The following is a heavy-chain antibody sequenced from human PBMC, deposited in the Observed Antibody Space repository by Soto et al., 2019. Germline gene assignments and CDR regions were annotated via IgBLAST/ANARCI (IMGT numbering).Heavy chain of an antibody. CDR1: GVSVSNYY. J-gene: IGHJ4*02. D-gene: IGHD6-19*01. V-gene: IGHV4-59*08. CDR2: MYYSGST. Sequence: SETLSLTCTVSGVSVSNYYWSWIRQTPGKGLEWMAYMYYSGSTNYNPSLKSRVTISLDTSKNQFSLKLTSVTAADTAVYYCARHGGGGSGWYDYWGQGTLVTVSS. CDR3: ARHGGGGSGWYDY.